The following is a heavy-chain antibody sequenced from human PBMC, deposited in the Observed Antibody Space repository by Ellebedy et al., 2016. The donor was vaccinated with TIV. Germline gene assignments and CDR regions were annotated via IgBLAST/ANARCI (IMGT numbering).Heavy chain of an antibody. D-gene: IGHD2-15*01. CDR1: GIPFSSYE. J-gene: IGHJ6*02. CDR2: ISTGGSNI. Sequence: GESLKIPCAASGIPFSSYEMNWVRQAPGKGLEWVSYISTGGSNIYYADSVKGRFTISRDNAKNSLYLQMNSLRAEDKAVYYCARGHPPRGGDVWGQGTTVTVSS. V-gene: IGHV3-48*03. CDR3: ARGHPPRGGDV.